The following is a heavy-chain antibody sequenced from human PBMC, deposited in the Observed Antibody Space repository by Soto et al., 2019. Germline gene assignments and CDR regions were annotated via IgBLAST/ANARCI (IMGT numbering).Heavy chain of an antibody. CDR1: GFTFSSYS. CDR2: ISSSSSYI. J-gene: IGHJ6*02. CDR3: ARDGQQLVDYYGMDV. D-gene: IGHD6-13*01. V-gene: IGHV3-21*01. Sequence: NPGGSLRLSCAASGFTFSSYSMNWVRQAPGKGLEWVSSISSSSSYIYYADSVKGRFTISRDNAKNSLYLQMNSLRAEDTAVYYCARDGQQLVDYYGMDVWGQGTTVTVSS.